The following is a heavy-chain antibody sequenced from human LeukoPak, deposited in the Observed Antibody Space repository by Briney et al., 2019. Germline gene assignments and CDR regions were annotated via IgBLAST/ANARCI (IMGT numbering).Heavy chain of an antibody. V-gene: IGHV3-48*03. CDR1: GFTFSSYE. CDR3: ARDRITMVRGVPYYNYGMDV. CDR2: ISSSGSTI. J-gene: IGHJ6*04. Sequence: GGSLRLSCAASGFTFSSYEMNWVRQAPGKGLEWVSYISSSGSTIYYADSVKGRFTISRDNAKNSLYLQMNSLRAEDTAVYYCARDRITMVRGVPYYNYGMDVWGKGTTVTVSS. D-gene: IGHD3-10*01.